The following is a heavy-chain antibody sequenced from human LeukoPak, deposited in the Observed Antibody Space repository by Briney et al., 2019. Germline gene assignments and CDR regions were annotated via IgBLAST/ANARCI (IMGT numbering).Heavy chain of an antibody. D-gene: IGHD3-16*01. CDR2: IKQDGSEK. J-gene: IGHJ5*02. Sequence: GGSLRLSCAASGFTFSSYWMSWVRQAPGKGLEWVANIKQDGSEKYYVDSVKGRFTISRDNTKKSLYLQMNSLRAEDTAVYYCAATGEAWEVDPWGQGTLVTVSS. V-gene: IGHV3-7*03. CDR3: AATGEAWEVDP. CDR1: GFTFSSYW.